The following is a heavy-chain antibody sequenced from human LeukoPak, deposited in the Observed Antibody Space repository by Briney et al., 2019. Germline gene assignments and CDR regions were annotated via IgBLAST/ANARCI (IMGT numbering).Heavy chain of an antibody. CDR3: ARDDGVRRPTVIWDY. CDR2: IDWDGGIT. V-gene: IGHV3-43*01. Sequence: PGGSLRLSCAASGFTFEDFSMHWVRQVPGKGLEWISLIDWDGGITYYADSVKGRFTVSRDNAKNSLYLQMNSLRAEDTAVYYCARDDGVRRPTVIWDYWGQGTLVTVSS. CDR1: GFTFEDFS. D-gene: IGHD4-11*01. J-gene: IGHJ4*02.